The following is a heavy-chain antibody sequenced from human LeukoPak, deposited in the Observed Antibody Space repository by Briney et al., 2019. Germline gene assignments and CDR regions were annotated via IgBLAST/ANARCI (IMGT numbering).Heavy chain of an antibody. CDR2: INGDGSWT. D-gene: IGHD2-2*01. V-gene: IGHV3-74*01. J-gene: IGHJ4*02. CDR1: GNYW. Sequence: GGSLRLSRAASGNYWMHWVRQAPGKGLVWVSHINGDGSWTTYADSVKGRFTISKDNAKNTVYLQMNNLRAEDTAVYYCVSFYETYWGRGTLVTVSS. CDR3: VSFYETY.